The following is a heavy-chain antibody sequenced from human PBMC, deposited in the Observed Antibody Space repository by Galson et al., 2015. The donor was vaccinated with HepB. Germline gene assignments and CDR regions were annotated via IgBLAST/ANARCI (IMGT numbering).Heavy chain of an antibody. CDR3: AISDMATSGD. CDR1: GFTFSSYA. Sequence: SLRLSCAASGFTFSSYAMHWVRQAPGKGLEWVAVISYDGSNKYYADSVKGRFTISRDNSKNTLYLQMNSLRAEDTAVYYCAISDMATSGDWGQGTLVTVSS. CDR2: ISYDGSNK. D-gene: IGHD5-24*01. V-gene: IGHV3-30-3*01. J-gene: IGHJ4*02.